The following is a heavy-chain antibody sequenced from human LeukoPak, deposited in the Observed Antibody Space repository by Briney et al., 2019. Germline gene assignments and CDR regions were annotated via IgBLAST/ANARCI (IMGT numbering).Heavy chain of an antibody. Sequence: ASVKVSCKASGYTFTGFYIHWVRQAPGQGLEWMAWINPQSGATNYAQKFQGRVTMTRDMSISTAYMDVTSLRSDDTAVYYCAGGGGDSGLYFAYWGQGTLVTVSS. V-gene: IGHV1-2*02. J-gene: IGHJ4*02. CDR2: INPQSGAT. CDR1: GYTFTGFY. CDR3: AGGGGDSGLYFAY. D-gene: IGHD1-26*01.